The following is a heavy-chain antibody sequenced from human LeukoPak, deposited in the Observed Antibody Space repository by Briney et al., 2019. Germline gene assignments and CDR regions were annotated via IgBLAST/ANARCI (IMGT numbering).Heavy chain of an antibody. V-gene: IGHV3-30*18. CDR2: ISYDGSNK. CDR1: GFTFSSYG. D-gene: IGHD2-2*01. Sequence: PGGSLRLSCAASGFTFSSYGMHWVRQAPGKGLEWVAVISYDGSNKYYADSVKGRFTISRDNSKNTLYLQMNSLRAEDTAVYYCAKDREDCSSTSCFPSLGSYYYYGMDVWGQGTTVTVSS. J-gene: IGHJ6*02. CDR3: AKDREDCSSTSCFPSLGSYYYYGMDV.